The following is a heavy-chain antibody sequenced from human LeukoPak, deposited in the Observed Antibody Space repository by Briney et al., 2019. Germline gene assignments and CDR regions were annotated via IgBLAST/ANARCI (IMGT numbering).Heavy chain of an antibody. Sequence: GGSLRLSCAASGFTFCDYYMSWIRHAPRKAVEWVSYISSSGSTIYYADSVKGRFTISRDNAKNSLYLQMNSLRAEDTAVYYCARDLGSGSLPIDYWGQGTLVTVSS. D-gene: IGHD3-10*01. V-gene: IGHV3-11*01. CDR1: GFTFCDYY. J-gene: IGHJ4*02. CDR2: ISSSGSTI. CDR3: ARDLGSGSLPIDY.